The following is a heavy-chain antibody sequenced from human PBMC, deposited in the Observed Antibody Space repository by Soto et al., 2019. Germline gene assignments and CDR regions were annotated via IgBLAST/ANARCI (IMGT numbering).Heavy chain of an antibody. V-gene: IGHV5-51*01. CDR3: ARPLTSGGPMKYYYDMDI. CDR1: GYSFNNYW. CDR2: IYPDDSDT. Sequence: GESLKISCHGSGYSFNNYWIGWVRQMPGKGLEWMGIIYPDDSDTRYSPSFQGQVTISADKSISAVYLQWSSLRTSDTATYYCARPLTSGGPMKYYYDMDIWGPGTTVTVSS. D-gene: IGHD3-9*01. J-gene: IGHJ6*02.